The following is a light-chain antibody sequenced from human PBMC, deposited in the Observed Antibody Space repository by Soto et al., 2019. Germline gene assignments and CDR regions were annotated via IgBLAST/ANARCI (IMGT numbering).Light chain of an antibody. V-gene: IGKV3-20*01. J-gene: IGKJ1*01. Sequence: EVVVTQSPGTLSLSPGERATLSCRASQSVSSSYLAWYQQKPGRAPRLLIYAASTRATGIPDRFSGSGSGTDFTLTISRLEPEDFAVYYCQQYGSSPRTFGQGTKVDIK. CDR2: AAS. CDR3: QQYGSSPRT. CDR1: QSVSSSY.